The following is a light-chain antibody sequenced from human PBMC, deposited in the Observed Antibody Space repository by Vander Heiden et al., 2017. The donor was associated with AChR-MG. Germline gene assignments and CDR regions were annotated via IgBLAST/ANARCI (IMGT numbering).Light chain of an antibody. CDR3: QQCHSTPLT. J-gene: IGKJ2*01. CDR1: QSISSN. Sequence: DVQMTQSPSSLSASVGDRVTITCRASQSISSNLNWYQHKPGKAPKLLIYAASSLQGGVPSRFSGSGSGTDFTLTISSLQPEDFATYYCQQCHSTPLTFGQGTRLEIK. V-gene: IGKV1-39*01. CDR2: AAS.